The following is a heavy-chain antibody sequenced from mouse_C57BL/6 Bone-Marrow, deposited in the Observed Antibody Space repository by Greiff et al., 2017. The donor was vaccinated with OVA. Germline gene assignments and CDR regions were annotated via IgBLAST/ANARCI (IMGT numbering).Heavy chain of an antibody. CDR1: GYTFTDYY. V-gene: IGHV1-76*01. D-gene: IGHD1-1*01. Sequence: QVQLKQSGAELVRPGASVKLSCKASGYTFTDYYINWVKQRPGQGLEWIARIYPGSGNTYYNEKFKGKATLTAEKSSSTAYMQLSSLTSEDSAVYFCARRDGSSGDYAMDYWGQGTSVTVSS. CDR3: ARRDGSSGDYAMDY. J-gene: IGHJ4*01. CDR2: IYPGSGNT.